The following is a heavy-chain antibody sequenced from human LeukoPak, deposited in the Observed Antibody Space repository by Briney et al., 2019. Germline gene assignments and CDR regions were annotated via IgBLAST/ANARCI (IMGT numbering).Heavy chain of an antibody. CDR2: MNPNSGNT. D-gene: IGHD1-26*01. CDR1: GYTFTSYD. J-gene: IGHJ3*02. CDR3: ARDLWGGARAAFDI. V-gene: IGHV1-8*01. Sequence: ASVKVSCKASGYTFTSYDINWVRQATGQGLEWMXWMNPNSGNTGYAQKFQGRVTMTRNTSISTAYMELSSLRSEDTAVYYCARDLWGGARAAFDIWGQGTMVTVSS.